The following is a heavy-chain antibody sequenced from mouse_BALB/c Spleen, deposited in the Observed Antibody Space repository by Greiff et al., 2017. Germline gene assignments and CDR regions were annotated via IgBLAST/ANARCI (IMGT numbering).Heavy chain of an antibody. CDR3: ARRTATYAMDY. CDR2: IYWDDDK. J-gene: IGHJ4*01. CDR1: GFSLSTSGMG. D-gene: IGHD1-2*01. Sequence: QVTLKVSGPGILQPSQTLSLTCSFSGFSLSTSGMGVSWIRQPSGKGLEWLAHIYWDDDKRYNPSLKSRLTISKDTSRNQVFLKITSVDTADTATYYCARRTATYAMDYWGQGTSVTVSS. V-gene: IGHV8-12*01.